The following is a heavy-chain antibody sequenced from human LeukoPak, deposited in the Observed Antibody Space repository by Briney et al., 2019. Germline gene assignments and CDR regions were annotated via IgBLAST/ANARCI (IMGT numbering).Heavy chain of an antibody. V-gene: IGHV4-34*01. CDR3: ARARRSLIIAAAGGVTFDI. CDR2: INHSGST. J-gene: IGHJ3*02. D-gene: IGHD6-13*01. CDR1: GGSFSGYY. Sequence: SETLSLTCAVYGGSFSGYYWSWIRQPPGKGLEWIGEINHSGSTNYNPSLKSRVTISVDTSKNQFSLKLSSVTAADTAVYYCARARRSLIIAAAGGVTFDIWGQGTMDTVSS.